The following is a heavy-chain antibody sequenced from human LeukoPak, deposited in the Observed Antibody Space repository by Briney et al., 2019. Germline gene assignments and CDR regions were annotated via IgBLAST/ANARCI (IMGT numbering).Heavy chain of an antibody. CDR2: SEYSGST. V-gene: IGHV4-59*08. CDR1: GGSLSTDL. J-gene: IGHJ4*02. D-gene: IGHD5-24*01. CDR3: ARYDLSPDDGYNYADY. Sequence: SETLSHTSSHSGGSLSTDLWSWLRPPPPRGLKWMGRSEYSGSTHYNHSLKRLVTISADTPKNQYPQTLSSVTAADTAVYYCARYDLSPDDGYNYADYWGQGTLVTVSS.